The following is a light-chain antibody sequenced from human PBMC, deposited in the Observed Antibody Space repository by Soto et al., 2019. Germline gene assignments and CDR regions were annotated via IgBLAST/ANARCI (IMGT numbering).Light chain of an antibody. J-gene: IGLJ2*01. V-gene: IGLV1-40*01. CDR2: ADN. Sequence: QSVLTQTPSVSGAPGQKITMSFTGSSSNIGAGYDVHWYQQLPGAAPRLLIYADNNRPSGVPDRFSASNSGTSASLAITGLQGEDEAVYSCQSYDTSLGGVIFGAGTKVTVL. CDR1: SSNIGAGYD. CDR3: QSYDTSLGGVI.